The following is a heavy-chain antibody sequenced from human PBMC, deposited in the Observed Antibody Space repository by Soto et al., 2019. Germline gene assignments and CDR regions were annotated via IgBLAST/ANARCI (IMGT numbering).Heavy chain of an antibody. D-gene: IGHD3-10*01. CDR2: IKQDGSEK. Sequence: GGSLRLSCAASRFTFSSFWMSWVRQAPGKGLEWVANIKQDGSEKYYVDSVKGRFTISRDNAKNSLYLQMNSLRVEDTAVYYCARNGILWFGESLMDYWGQGTLVTVS. V-gene: IGHV3-7*04. CDR3: ARNGILWFGESLMDY. J-gene: IGHJ4*02. CDR1: RFTFSSFW.